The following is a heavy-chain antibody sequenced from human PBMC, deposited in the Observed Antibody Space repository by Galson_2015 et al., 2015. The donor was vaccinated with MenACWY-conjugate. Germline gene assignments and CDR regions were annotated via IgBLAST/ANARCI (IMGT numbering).Heavy chain of an antibody. D-gene: IGHD4-23*01. Sequence: SLRLSCAASGFTFSSYAMSWVRQAPGKGLEWVSAISGSGGSTYYADSVKGRFTISRDNSKNTLYLQMNSLRAEDTAVCYCAKLLGVVTRNYYYYYGMDVWGQGTTVTVSS. CDR3: AKLLGVVTRNYYYYYGMDV. J-gene: IGHJ6*02. CDR1: GFTFSSYA. CDR2: ISGSGGST. V-gene: IGHV3-23*01.